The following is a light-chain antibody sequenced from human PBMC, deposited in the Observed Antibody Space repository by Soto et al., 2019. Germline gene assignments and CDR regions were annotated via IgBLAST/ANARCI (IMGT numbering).Light chain of an antibody. CDR1: SSDVGGYNY. CDR2: DVT. J-gene: IGLJ2*01. Sequence: QSALTQPRSVSGSPGQSVTISCTGTSSDVGGYNYVSWYQQYPGKAPKLMIYDVTKRPSGVPDRFSGSKSGNTASLTISGLQAEDEADYYCCSYEGSYTLVFGGGTQLTVL. V-gene: IGLV2-11*01. CDR3: CSYEGSYTLV.